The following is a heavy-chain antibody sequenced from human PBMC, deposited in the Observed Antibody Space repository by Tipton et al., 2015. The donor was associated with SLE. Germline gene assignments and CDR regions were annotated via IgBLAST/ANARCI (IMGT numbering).Heavy chain of an antibody. CDR2: IYSSEST. V-gene: IGHV4-59*01. CDR1: GGSISGSY. CDR3: ARGGGDSNSCQDFDR. Sequence: TLSLTCTVSGGSISGSYWNWIRQPPGKRLEWIGYIYSSESTTYSPSLRSRVTMSVDTSKNQLSLNLNSVTAADTAVYYCARGGGDSNSCQDFDRWGQGTLVTVSS. J-gene: IGHJ4*02. D-gene: IGHD6-13*01.